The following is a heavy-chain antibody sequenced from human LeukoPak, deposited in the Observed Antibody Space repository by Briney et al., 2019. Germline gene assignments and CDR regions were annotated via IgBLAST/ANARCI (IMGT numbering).Heavy chain of an antibody. CDR2: INSDGSST. J-gene: IGHJ5*02. D-gene: IGHD3-3*01. CDR1: GFTFSSYW. CDR3: ARAYDFWSGATSGIDL. Sequence: GGSLRLSCAASGFTFSSYWMHWVRQAPGKGLVWVSRINSDGSSTSYADSVKGRFTISRDNAKNTLYLQMNSLRAEDTAVYYCARAYDFWSGATSGIDLWGQGTLVTVSS. V-gene: IGHV3-74*01.